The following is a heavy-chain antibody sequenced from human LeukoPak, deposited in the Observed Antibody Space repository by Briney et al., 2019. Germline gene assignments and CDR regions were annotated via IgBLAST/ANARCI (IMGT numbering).Heavy chain of an antibody. V-gene: IGHV4-30-2*01. CDR1: GGSISSGGYS. CDR3: ASNLAISAGSAFDV. CDR2: IYHSGST. J-gene: IGHJ3*01. D-gene: IGHD1-14*01. Sequence: SETLSLTCAVSGGSISSGGYSWSWIRQPPGKGLEWIGYIYHSGSTYYNPSLKSRVTISVDRSKNQFSLKLSSVTAADTAVYYCASNLAISAGSAFDVWGQGTMVTVSS.